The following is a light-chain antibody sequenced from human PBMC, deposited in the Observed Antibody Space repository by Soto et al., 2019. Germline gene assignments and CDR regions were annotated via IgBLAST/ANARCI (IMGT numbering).Light chain of an antibody. V-gene: IGLV2-11*01. CDR1: SSDVGGYNY. J-gene: IGLJ1*01. CDR3: CSYAGSYTNV. Sequence: QSALTQPRSVSGSPGQSVTISCTGTSSDVGGYNYVSWYQQHPGKAPKLMIYDVSKRPSGVPDRFSGSKSGNTASLTSSGLQADDEADYYCCSYAGSYTNVFGTGTKLTVL. CDR2: DVS.